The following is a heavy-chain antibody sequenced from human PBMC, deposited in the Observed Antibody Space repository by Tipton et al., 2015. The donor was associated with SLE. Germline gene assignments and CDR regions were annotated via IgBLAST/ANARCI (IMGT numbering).Heavy chain of an antibody. CDR3: ARSHSSSYYYYYYYMDV. V-gene: IGHV4-31*03. D-gene: IGHD6-13*01. CDR2: IYYSGST. Sequence: TLSLTCTVSGGSISSGGYYWSWIRQHPGKGLEWIGYIYYSGSTYYNPSLKSRVTISVDTSKNQFSLKLSSVTAADTAVYYCARSHSSSYYYYYYYMDVWGKGTTVTVSS. CDR1: GGSISSGGYY. J-gene: IGHJ6*03.